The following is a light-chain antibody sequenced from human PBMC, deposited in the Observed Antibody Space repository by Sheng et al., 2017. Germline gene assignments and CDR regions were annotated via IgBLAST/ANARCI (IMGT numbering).Light chain of an antibody. J-gene: IGKJ2*01. CDR2: AAS. CDR1: QSISSY. V-gene: IGKV1-39*01. CDR3: QQYNSYPYT. Sequence: DIQITQSPSFLSASVGDRVTITCRASQSISSYLNWYQQKPGKAPKLLIYAASSLQSGVPSRFSGSGSGTDFTLTITSLQPEDFATYYCQQYNSYPYTFGQGTKLEIK.